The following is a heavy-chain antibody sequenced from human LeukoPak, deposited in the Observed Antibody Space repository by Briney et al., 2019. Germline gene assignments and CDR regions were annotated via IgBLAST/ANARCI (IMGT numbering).Heavy chain of an antibody. Sequence: GGSLRLSCAASGFTFSSYGMHWVRQAPGKGLEWVAVIWYDGNNKYYADSVKGRFTISRDNSKNTLYLQMNSLRAEDTAVFYCAKAPISGGWYYYVDSWGQGTLVTVSS. V-gene: IGHV3-30*02. CDR3: AKAPISGGWYYYVDS. CDR1: GFTFSSYG. D-gene: IGHD6-19*01. CDR2: IWYDGNNK. J-gene: IGHJ4*02.